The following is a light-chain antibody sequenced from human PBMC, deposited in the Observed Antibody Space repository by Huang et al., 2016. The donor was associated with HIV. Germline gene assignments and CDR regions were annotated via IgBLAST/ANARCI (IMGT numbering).Light chain of an antibody. CDR3: MEALKTPYT. CDR2: LGS. V-gene: IGKV2-28*01. Sequence: DIVMIQSPLSLPVTPGEPASISWRSSQSLLHTNAYNYCDGYLQKPGQSPQLLIYLGSSRASGVPDRCSGGGSGTRFSLNISRVEAEDAGIYYCMEALKTPYTVGQGTKLEIK. CDR1: QSLLHTNAYNY. J-gene: IGKJ2*01.